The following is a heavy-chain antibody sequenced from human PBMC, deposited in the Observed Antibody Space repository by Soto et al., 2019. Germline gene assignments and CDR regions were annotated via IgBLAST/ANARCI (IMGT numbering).Heavy chain of an antibody. CDR3: ARGFFLSENGGNPDAFDI. D-gene: IGHD2-15*01. V-gene: IGHV4-34*01. CDR2: INTSGST. CDR1: GGSFSGYY. Sequence: QVQLQQWGAGLLKPSETLSLTCAVYGGSFSGYYWSWIRQPPGKGLVWIGDINTSGSTEYNPSHKSRVTTSVTTPRNQCSLKLCSVTAADTAVYYCARGFFLSENGGNPDAFDIWGQGTMVTVSS. J-gene: IGHJ3*02.